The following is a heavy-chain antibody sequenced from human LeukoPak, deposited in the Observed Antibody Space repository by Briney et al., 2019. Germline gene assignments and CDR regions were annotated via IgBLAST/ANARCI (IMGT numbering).Heavy chain of an antibody. D-gene: IGHD5-18*01. CDR2: INHSGST. J-gene: IGHJ4*02. Sequence: PSETLSLTCTVSGGSISSYYWSWIRQPPGKGLEWIGEINHSGSTNYNPSLKSRVTISVDTSKNQFSLKLSSVTAADTAVYYCARVDTAMALDYWGQGTLVTVSS. CDR3: ARVDTAMALDY. V-gene: IGHV4-34*01. CDR1: GGSISSYY.